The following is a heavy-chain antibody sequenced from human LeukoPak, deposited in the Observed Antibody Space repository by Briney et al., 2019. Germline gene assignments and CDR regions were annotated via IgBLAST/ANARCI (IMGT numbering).Heavy chain of an antibody. D-gene: IGHD6-13*01. Sequence: ASVKVPCKASGGTFSSYAISWVRQAPGQGLEWMGRIIPILGIANYAQKFQGRVTITADKSTSTAYMELSSLRSEDTAVYYCARDLQWQPSFIAAAGYYYGMDVWGQGTTVTVSS. J-gene: IGHJ6*02. CDR2: IIPILGIA. CDR1: GGTFSSYA. V-gene: IGHV1-69*04. CDR3: ARDLQWQPSFIAAAGYYYGMDV.